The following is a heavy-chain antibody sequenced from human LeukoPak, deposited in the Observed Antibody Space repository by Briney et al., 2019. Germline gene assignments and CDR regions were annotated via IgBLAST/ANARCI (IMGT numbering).Heavy chain of an antibody. V-gene: IGHV1-69*05. CDR2: IIPIFGTA. D-gene: IGHD1-26*01. Sequence: ASVKVSCKASGGTFSSYAISWVRQAPGQGLEWMGRIIPIFGTANYAQKFQGRVTITTDESTSTAYMELCSLRSEDTAVYYCARDPGYSGTDYWGQGTLVTVSS. CDR3: ARDPGYSGTDY. CDR1: GGTFSSYA. J-gene: IGHJ4*02.